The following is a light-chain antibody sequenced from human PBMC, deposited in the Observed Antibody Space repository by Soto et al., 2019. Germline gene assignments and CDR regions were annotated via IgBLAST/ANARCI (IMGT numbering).Light chain of an antibody. Sequence: DIQMTQSPSTLSSSVGCRVTITCLASQYISSYVNWYQQKPGKAPKFLIYGASDLQRGVPSRFSGSGSGTDFTLTINSLQPEDFATYYCQQSYSRPLTFGPGTKVDIK. V-gene: IGKV1-39*01. CDR2: GAS. J-gene: IGKJ3*01. CDR3: QQSYSRPLT. CDR1: QYISSY.